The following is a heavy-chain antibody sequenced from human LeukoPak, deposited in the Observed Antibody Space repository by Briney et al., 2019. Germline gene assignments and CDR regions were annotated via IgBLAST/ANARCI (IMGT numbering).Heavy chain of an antibody. V-gene: IGHV4-59*12. CDR3: ARDGIAVAGTRWDY. Sequence: PSETLSLTCTISGGSISRYFWTWIRQPPGKGLEWIGYIYYSGGTYYNPSLKSRVTISVDTSKNQFSLKLSSVTAADTAVYYCARDGIAVAGTRWDYWGQGTLVTVSS. CDR2: IYYSGGT. D-gene: IGHD6-19*01. J-gene: IGHJ4*02. CDR1: GGSISRYF.